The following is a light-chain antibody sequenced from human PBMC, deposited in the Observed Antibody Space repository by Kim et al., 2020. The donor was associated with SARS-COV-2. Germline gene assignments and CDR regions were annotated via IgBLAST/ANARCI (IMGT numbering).Light chain of an antibody. CDR1: QDISSW. J-gene: IGKJ4*01. CDR3: QQTHSFPLT. Sequence: ASVGERVTITCRASQDISSWLGWYQQKQGKAPKVLIYEASNLQSGVPSRFSGSGSGTDFTLTINSLQPEDFATYYCQQTHSFPLTFGGGTKVDIK. CDR2: EAS. V-gene: IGKV1D-12*01.